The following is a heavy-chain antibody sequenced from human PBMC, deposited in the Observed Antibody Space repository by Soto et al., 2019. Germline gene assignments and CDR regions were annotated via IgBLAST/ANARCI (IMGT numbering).Heavy chain of an antibody. J-gene: IGHJ4*02. CDR1: GGPFSNYA. CDR2: IVPVFRTP. CDR3: ARDARRGQWLVPPGFDF. V-gene: IGHV1-69*01. D-gene: IGHD6-19*01. Sequence: QVHLVQSGAEVKKPGSSVKVSCKASGGPFSNYAISWVRQAPGQGLEWLGGIVPVFRTPNYADKFQGRLTVTADESTSTAYMELISLTSEDTAMYFCARDARRGQWLVPPGFDFWGQGTLVIVSS.